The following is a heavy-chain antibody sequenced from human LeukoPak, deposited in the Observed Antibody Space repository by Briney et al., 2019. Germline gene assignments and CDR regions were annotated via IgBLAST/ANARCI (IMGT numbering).Heavy chain of an antibody. CDR1: GDSISNHY. J-gene: IGHJ4*02. D-gene: IGHD6-6*01. Sequence: SETLSLTCTVSGDSISNHYWSWIRQPPGKGLEWIGYIHYSGTTNYYPSLKSRVTIALDTSKNQFSLKLNSVTAADTAVYYCARFGTSSSRFFDQWGQGTLVTVSS. V-gene: IGHV4-59*11. CDR3: ARFGTSSSRFFDQ. CDR2: IHYSGTT.